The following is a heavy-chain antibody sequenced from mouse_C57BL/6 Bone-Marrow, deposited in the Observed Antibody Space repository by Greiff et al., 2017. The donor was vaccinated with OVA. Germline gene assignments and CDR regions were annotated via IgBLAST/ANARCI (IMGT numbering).Heavy chain of an antibody. CDR1: GFTFSDYG. J-gene: IGHJ1*03. Sequence: EVKLVESGGGLVKPGGSLKLSCAASGFTFSDYGMHWVRQAPEKGLEWVAYISSGSSTIYYADTVKGRFTISRDNAKSTLFLQMTSLRSEDTAMYYCARINYWYFDVWGTGTTVTVSS. CDR3: ARINYWYFDV. V-gene: IGHV5-17*01. CDR2: ISSGSSTI.